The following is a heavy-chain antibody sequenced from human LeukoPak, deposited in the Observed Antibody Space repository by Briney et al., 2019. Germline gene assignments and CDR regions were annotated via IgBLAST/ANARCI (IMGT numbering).Heavy chain of an antibody. D-gene: IGHD2-2*01. CDR2: IKEDGSKT. J-gene: IGHJ4*02. CDR1: GFTFSTFW. V-gene: IGHV3-7*01. Sequence: GGSLRLSCAASGFTFSTFWMTWVRQAPGKGLEWVANIKEDGSKTYYVDSVKGRFTISRDNAKNSLYLQMNSLRAEDTAVFYCASGPYCTSRSCRGFFDYWGQGTLVTVSS. CDR3: ASGPYCTSRSCRGFFDY.